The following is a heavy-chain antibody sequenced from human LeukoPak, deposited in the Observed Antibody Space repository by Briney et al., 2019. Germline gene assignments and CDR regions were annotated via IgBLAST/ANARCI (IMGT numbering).Heavy chain of an antibody. CDR2: ISYDGSNK. CDR3: ASGITMVRAYKGDY. J-gene: IGHJ4*02. V-gene: IGHV3-30*03. D-gene: IGHD3-10*01. Sequence: GGSLRLSCAASGLTFSRYGIHWVRQAPGKGLEWVAVISYDGSNKYYVDSVKGRFTISRDNSKNTLYLQMNSLRAEDTAVYYCASGITMVRAYKGDYWGQGTLVTVPS. CDR1: GLTFSRYG.